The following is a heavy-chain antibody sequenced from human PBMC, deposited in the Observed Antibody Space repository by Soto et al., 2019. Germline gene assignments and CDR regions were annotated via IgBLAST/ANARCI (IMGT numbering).Heavy chain of an antibody. CDR3: AKDHSISSFYFDS. CDR2: ISFDGTNK. V-gene: IGHV3-30*18. CDR1: GFSFSDCG. J-gene: IGHJ4*02. D-gene: IGHD6-6*01. Sequence: QVQLVESGGGVVQPGRSLRLSCAASGFSFSDCGMHWVRQAPGRGREWLSIISFDGTNKYYADSVKGRFTISRDNSKNTLYLQTNSLRPEDTAVYFCAKDHSISSFYFDSWGQGTLVSVSS.